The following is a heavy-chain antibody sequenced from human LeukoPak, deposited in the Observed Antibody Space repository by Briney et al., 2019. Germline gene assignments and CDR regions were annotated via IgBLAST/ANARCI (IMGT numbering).Heavy chain of an antibody. CDR2: ISGSGGST. CDR3: ETWYSSSSSFDY. D-gene: IGHD6-6*01. J-gene: IGHJ4*02. CDR1: GFTFSSYA. Sequence: GGSLRLSCAASGFTFSSYAMSWVRQAPGKGLEWVSAISGSGGSTYYADSVKGRFTISRDNSKNTLYLQMDSLRAEDTAVYYCETWYSSSSSFDYWGQGTLVTVSS. V-gene: IGHV3-23*01.